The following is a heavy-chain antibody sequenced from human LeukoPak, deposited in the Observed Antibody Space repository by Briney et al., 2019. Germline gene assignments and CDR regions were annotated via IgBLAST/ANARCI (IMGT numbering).Heavy chain of an antibody. V-gene: IGHV4-61*05. Sequence: KPSETLSLTCTVSGGSIRSNGYFWSWIRQPPGKGLEWIGYIYYIGSTNYNSSLKSRVGISVDRSKNQFSLRLTSVTAADTAVYYCATRIVVAGFDHWGQGTLVTVSS. CDR1: GGSIRSNGYF. J-gene: IGHJ5*02. D-gene: IGHD6-19*01. CDR3: ATRIVVAGFDH. CDR2: IYYIGST.